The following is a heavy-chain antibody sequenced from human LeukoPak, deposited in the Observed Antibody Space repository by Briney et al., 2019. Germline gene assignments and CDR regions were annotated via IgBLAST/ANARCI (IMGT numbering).Heavy chain of an antibody. CDR1: GFTFSSYW. D-gene: IGHD3-9*01. Sequence: GGSLRLSCAASGFTFSSYWMSWVRQAPGKGLEWVANIKQDGSEKYYVDSVKGRFTISRDNAKNSLYLQMNSLRAEDTAVYYCARGEGYDILTGYYEYNWFDTWGQGTLVTVSS. CDR2: IKQDGSEK. V-gene: IGHV3-7*01. CDR3: ARGEGYDILTGYYEYNWFDT. J-gene: IGHJ5*02.